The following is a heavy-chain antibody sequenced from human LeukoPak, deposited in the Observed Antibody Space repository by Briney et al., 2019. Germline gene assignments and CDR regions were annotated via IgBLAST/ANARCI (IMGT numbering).Heavy chain of an antibody. V-gene: IGHV1-3*01. Sequence: GSSVKVSCKASGGTFSSYAMHWVRQAPGQRLEWMGWINAGNGNTKYSQKFQGRVTITRDTSASTAYMELSSLRSEDTAVYYCARHLQFAARNWFDPWGQGTLVTVSS. CDR1: GGTFSSYA. CDR3: ARHLQFAARNWFDP. D-gene: IGHD4-11*01. CDR2: INAGNGNT. J-gene: IGHJ5*02.